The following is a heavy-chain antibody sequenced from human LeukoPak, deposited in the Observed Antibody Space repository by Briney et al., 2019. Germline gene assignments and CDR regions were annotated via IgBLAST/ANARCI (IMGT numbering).Heavy chain of an antibody. CDR1: GYTFTGYY. D-gene: IGHD6-19*01. CDR2: INPNSGGT. CDR3: ARGLGAVAGPFDY. J-gene: IGHJ4*02. Sequence: ASVKVSRKASGYTFTGYYMHWVRQAPGQGLEWMGWINPNSGGTIYAQKFQGRVTMTRDTSISTAYMELSRLRSDDTAVYYCARGLGAVAGPFDYWGQGTLVTVSS. V-gene: IGHV1-2*02.